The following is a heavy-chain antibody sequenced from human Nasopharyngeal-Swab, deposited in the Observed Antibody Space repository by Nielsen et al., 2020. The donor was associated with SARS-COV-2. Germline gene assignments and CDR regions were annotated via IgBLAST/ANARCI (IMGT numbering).Heavy chain of an antibody. CDR1: GYTFNYYS. CDR3: ASGRVVPAAMPNY. D-gene: IGHD2-2*01. V-gene: IGHV1-3*01. Sequence: ASLKVSCKASGYTFNYYSMHWVRQAPGQRLEWMGWTIAGTGNTKYSQKFQGRVTITRDTSASTAYMDLSSLRSEDTAVYYCASGRVVPAAMPNYWGQGTLVTVSS. J-gene: IGHJ4*02. CDR2: TIAGTGNT.